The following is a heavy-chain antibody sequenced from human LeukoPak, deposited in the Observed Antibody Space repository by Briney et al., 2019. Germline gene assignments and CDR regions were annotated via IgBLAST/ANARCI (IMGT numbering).Heavy chain of an antibody. V-gene: IGHV3-23*01. CDR3: ASELVVGY. CDR1: GFTFSSYA. CDR2: ISIDGGRT. Sequence: QAGGSLRLSCAASGFTFSSYAMSWVRQAPGKGPEWVSTISIDGGRTYYADSVKGRFTVSRDNAKNTLYLQMDSLRDEDTAVYYCASELVVGYWGLGTLVTVSS. D-gene: IGHD1-26*01. J-gene: IGHJ4*02.